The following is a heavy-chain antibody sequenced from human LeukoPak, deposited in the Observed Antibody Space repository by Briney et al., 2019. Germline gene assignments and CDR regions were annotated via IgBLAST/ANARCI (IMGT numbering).Heavy chain of an antibody. V-gene: IGHV4-39*01. CDR3: ARQRYSYAYGPMGLDY. CDR1: GGSISSSTYC. Sequence: PSETLSLTCTVSGGSISSSTYCWGWIRQPPGKGLEWIGNIYYSGSTYYNLSLKSRVTISVDTSKNQFSLKLSSVTAADTAVHYCARQRYSYAYGPMGLDYWGQGTLVTVSS. CDR2: IYYSGST. J-gene: IGHJ4*02. D-gene: IGHD5-18*01.